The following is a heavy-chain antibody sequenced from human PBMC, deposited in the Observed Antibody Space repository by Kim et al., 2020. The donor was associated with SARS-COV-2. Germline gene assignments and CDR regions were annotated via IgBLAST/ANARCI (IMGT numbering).Heavy chain of an antibody. J-gene: IGHJ5*02. Sequence: DGSTKYKADSVKGRFTITRDNYKTTLYLQMNSLRAEDTAVYYCAKDRFDPWGQGTLVTVSS. CDR2: DGSTK. V-gene: IGHV3-30*02. CDR3: AKDRFDP.